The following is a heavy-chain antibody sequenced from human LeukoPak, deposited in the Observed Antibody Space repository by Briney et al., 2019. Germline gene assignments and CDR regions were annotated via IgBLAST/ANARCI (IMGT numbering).Heavy chain of an antibody. Sequence: SVKVSCKASGGTFSDYAITWVRQAPGQRPEWMGRIVPLLGTVNYAQQFRGRITITADKPTTTVSLELNSLRFEDTAMYYCARDRDGSYPLDIWGRGTLVTVSS. D-gene: IGHD1-26*01. J-gene: IGHJ4*02. CDR2: IVPLLGTV. V-gene: IGHV1-69*04. CDR1: GGTFSDYA. CDR3: ARDRDGSYPLDI.